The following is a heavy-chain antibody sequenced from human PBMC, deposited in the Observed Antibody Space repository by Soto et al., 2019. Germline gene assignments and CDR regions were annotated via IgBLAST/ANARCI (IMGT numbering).Heavy chain of an antibody. CDR1: EFTFSNYA. CDR2: ISYGGGTT. J-gene: IGHJ4*02. V-gene: IGHV3-23*01. CDR3: AKNPGYYYDSTGYHFDY. D-gene: IGHD3-22*01. Sequence: PGGSLRLSCAASEFTFSNYAMSWVRQAPGKGLEWVSAISYGGGTTYYADSVKGRFTISRDNSKNTLYLQMNSLRVEDTAVYYCAKNPGYYYDSTGYHFDYWGQGTLVTVSS.